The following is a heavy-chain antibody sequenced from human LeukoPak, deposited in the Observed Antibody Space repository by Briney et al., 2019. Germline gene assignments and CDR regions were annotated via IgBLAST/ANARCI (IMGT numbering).Heavy chain of an antibody. Sequence: GGSPRLSCAASGFTFSGSALHWVRQASGKGLEWVGRIRSTANGYATAYAASVKGRFTISRDNSKNTAYLQMDSLKTEDTAVYYCTGNYYGSGSYADFDYWGQGTLVTVSS. CDR3: TGNYYGSGSYADFDY. CDR2: IRSTANGYAT. J-gene: IGHJ4*02. D-gene: IGHD3-10*01. V-gene: IGHV3-73*01. CDR1: GFTFSGSA.